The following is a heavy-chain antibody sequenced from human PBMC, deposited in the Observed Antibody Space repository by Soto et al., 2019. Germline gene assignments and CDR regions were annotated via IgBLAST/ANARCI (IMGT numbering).Heavy chain of an antibody. J-gene: IGHJ4*02. CDR2: ISYDGNNK. CDR1: GVTFSSYA. D-gene: IGHD2-2*01. CDR3: ARGETVSSSCKFCNY. V-gene: IGHV3-30-3*01. Sequence: QVQLVESGGGVVQPGRSLRLSCAASGVTFSSYAMHWVRQAPGKGLEWVAVISYDGNNKNYADSVKGRFTISRDHSKNTLYLQMNSLGPEATAVYYCARGETVSSSCKFCNYWGQGTLVTVSS.